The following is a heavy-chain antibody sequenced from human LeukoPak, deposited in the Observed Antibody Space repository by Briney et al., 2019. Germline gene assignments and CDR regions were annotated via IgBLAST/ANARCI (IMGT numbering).Heavy chain of an antibody. CDR2: ISWNGGSP. CDR1: GFTYSAYW. D-gene: IGHD5-18*01. J-gene: IGHJ4*02. V-gene: IGHV3-20*04. CDR3: ARGYTYGVDY. Sequence: GGSLRLSCAASGFTYSAYWMSWVRQAPGKGLEWVSGISWNGGSPGYANSVKGRFTISRDNARNSLYLQMNSLRGEDTAFYYCARGYTYGVDYWGPGTLVTVSS.